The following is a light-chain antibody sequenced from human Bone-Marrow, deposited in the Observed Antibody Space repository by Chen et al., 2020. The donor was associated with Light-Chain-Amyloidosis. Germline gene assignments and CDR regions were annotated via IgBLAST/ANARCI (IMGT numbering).Light chain of an antibody. J-gene: IGKJ4*01. CDR3: QQYGTSPLT. V-gene: IGKV3-20*01. CDR2: GSS. Sequence: IVLTQSPGTLSLSPGEGANLSCRASQTISSNYLTWYQQKFGQAPRLLIYGSSSRATGTPDRFTGSGSGTDFTLTINRLEPEDFAMYYCQQYGTSPLTFGGGTKVEI. CDR1: QTISSNY.